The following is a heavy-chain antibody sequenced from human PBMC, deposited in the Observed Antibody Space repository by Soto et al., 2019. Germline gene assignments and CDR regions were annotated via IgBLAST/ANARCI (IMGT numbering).Heavy chain of an antibody. Sequence: QVQLVESGGDGVQPGVSLRLSCAASGFSFRTYCMHWVRQAPGKGPARVAVIWHDGSKKYYGDSVKGRFTISRDNSKNTLYLQMSSLRVEAAAVYYCVKDGPNWGSDLYDYWGHGHLVTVSS. J-gene: IGHJ4*01. CDR2: IWHDGSKK. V-gene: IGHV3-33*06. CDR3: VKDGPNWGSDLYDY. CDR1: GFSFRTYC. D-gene: IGHD7-27*01.